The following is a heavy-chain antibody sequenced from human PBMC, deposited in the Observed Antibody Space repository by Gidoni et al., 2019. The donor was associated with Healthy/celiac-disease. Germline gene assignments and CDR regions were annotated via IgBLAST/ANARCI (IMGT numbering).Heavy chain of an antibody. J-gene: IGHJ4*02. CDR1: GGSISSSSYY. D-gene: IGHD3-22*01. CDR2: IYYGRRT. Sequence: QLQLQESGPGLVKPSETLSLTCTVSGGSISSSSYYWGWIRQPPGKGLEWIGSIYYGRRTYYNPSLKSRVTISVDTSKNQFSLKLSSVTAADTAVYYCARRWDDSYYYDSSGYYYFDYWGQGTLVTVSS. CDR3: ARRWDDSYYYDSSGYYYFDY. V-gene: IGHV4-39*01.